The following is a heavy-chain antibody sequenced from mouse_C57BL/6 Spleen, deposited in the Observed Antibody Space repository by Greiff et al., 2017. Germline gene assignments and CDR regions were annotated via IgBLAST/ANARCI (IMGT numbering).Heavy chain of an antibody. V-gene: IGHV2-2*01. J-gene: IGHJ3*01. CDR2: IWSGGST. Sequence: VKLQESGPGLVQPSQSLSITCTVSGFSLTSYSVHWVRQSPGKGLEWLGVIWSGGSTDFNAAFISRLSLSKDNSKSQVFFKMNSLQADDTAIYYCARTHYDDGGFAYWGQGTLVTVSA. D-gene: IGHD2-4*01. CDR3: ARTHYDDGGFAY. CDR1: GFSLTSYS.